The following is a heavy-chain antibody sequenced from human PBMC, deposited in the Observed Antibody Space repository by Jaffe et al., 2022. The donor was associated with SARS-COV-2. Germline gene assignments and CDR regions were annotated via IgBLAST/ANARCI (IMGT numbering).Heavy chain of an antibody. Sequence: QVQLQESGPGLVKPSQTLSLTCTVSDDSISSGGYYWNWIRQHPGKGLEWIGYIYYSGSTYYNPSLKSRVTISVDTSKNQFSLKMSSVTVADTAVYYCARSFARSFNNWFDPWGQGTLVTVSS. CDR2: IYYSGST. D-gene: IGHD3-16*01. CDR1: DDSISSGGYY. J-gene: IGHJ5*02. V-gene: IGHV4-31*03. CDR3: ARSFARSFNNWFDP.